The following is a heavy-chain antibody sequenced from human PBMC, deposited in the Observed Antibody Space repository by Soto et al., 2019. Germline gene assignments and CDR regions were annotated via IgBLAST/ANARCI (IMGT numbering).Heavy chain of an antibody. CDR1: GYSFTSYW. Sequence: PGESLKNSCQGSGYSFTSYWISWVRQMPGKGLEWMGRIDPSDSQTYYSPSFRGHVTISVTKSITTVFLQWSSLRASDTAMYYCARQIYDSDTGPNFQYYFDSWGQGTPVTVSS. CDR2: IDPSDSQT. J-gene: IGHJ4*02. D-gene: IGHD3-22*01. V-gene: IGHV5-10-1*01. CDR3: ARQIYDSDTGPNFQYYFDS.